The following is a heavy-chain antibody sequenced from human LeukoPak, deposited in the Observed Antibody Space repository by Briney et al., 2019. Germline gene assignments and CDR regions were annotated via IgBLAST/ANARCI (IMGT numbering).Heavy chain of an antibody. V-gene: IGHV3-15*01. CDR3: TTEFGQYSSDWYSVGFNY. CDR1: GFTFSNAW. J-gene: IGHJ4*02. CDR2: IKSKTVGETT. D-gene: IGHD6-19*01. Sequence: GGSLRLSCAASGFTFSNAWMSWVRQAPGKGLGWVDRIKSKTVGETTDYAAPVKDRFTISRDDSKNTLYLQMNSLKTEDTAVYCCTTEFGQYSSDWYSVGFNYWGQGTLVTVSS.